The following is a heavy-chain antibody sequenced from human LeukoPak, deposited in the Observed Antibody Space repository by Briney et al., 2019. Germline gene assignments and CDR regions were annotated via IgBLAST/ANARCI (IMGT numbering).Heavy chain of an antibody. V-gene: IGHV3-21*01. Sequence: GGSLRLSCAASGFTFSIYSINWVRQAPGKGLEWVSSISSSSSSISYADSVKGRFTISRDNAKNSLYLQMNSLRAEDTAVYYCAGAPGGGKLFDPCGQGTLVTVSA. CDR1: GFTFSIYS. CDR3: AGAPGGGKLFDP. J-gene: IGHJ5*02. D-gene: IGHD1-14*01. CDR2: ISSSSSSI.